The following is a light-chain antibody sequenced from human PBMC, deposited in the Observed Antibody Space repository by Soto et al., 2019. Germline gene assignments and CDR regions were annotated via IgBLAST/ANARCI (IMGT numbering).Light chain of an antibody. J-gene: IGKJ3*01. Sequence: DIQMTQSPSTLSASVGVRVTITCRASQSISSWLAWYQQKPGKAPKLLIYDASTLESGVPSRFSGSGSGTEFTLTISSLQPDDFATYYCQQYNSYSPDFGPGTKVDIK. CDR3: QQYNSYSPD. CDR1: QSISSW. CDR2: DAS. V-gene: IGKV1-5*01.